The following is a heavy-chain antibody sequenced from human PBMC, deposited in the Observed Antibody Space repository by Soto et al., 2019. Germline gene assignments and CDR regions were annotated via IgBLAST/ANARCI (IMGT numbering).Heavy chain of an antibody. D-gene: IGHD5-18*01. CDR3: ARGLYSPDGHDYYYYGMDV. Sequence: GGSLRLSCAASGFTFSSYAMHWVRQAPGKGLEWVAVISYDGSNKYYADSVKGRFTISRDNSKNTLYLQMNSLRAEDTAGYYCARGLYSPDGHDYYYYGMDVWGQGTTVTVSS. CDR2: ISYDGSNK. CDR1: GFTFSSYA. V-gene: IGHV3-30-3*01. J-gene: IGHJ6*02.